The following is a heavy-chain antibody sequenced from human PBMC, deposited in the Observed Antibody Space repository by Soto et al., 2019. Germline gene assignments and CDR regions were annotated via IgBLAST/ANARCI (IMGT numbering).Heavy chain of an antibody. V-gene: IGHV3-30*18. CDR1: GFTFSSYG. CDR2: ISYDGSNT. CDR3: AKEGGLSGIYYISSSYEFDC. D-gene: IGHD1-26*01. Sequence: QVQLVESGGGVVQPGRSLRLSCVASGFTFSSYGMHWVRQAPGKGLEWVAIISYDGSNTYYADSVKGRFTISRDNSKNTLYLQMNSLGAEDTSVYYCAKEGGLSGIYYISSSYEFDCWGQGTLVTVSS. J-gene: IGHJ4*02.